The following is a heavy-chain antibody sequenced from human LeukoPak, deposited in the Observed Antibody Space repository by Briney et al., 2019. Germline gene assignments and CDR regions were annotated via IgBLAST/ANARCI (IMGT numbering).Heavy chain of an antibody. CDR2: ISSSSSTI. V-gene: IGHV3-48*02. Sequence: GSLRLSCAASGFTFSSYSMNWVRQAPGKGLEWVSYISSSSSTIYYADSVKGRFTISRDNAKNSLYLQMNSLRDEDTAVYYCARGPTVTTLMYYFDYWGQGTLVTVSS. J-gene: IGHJ4*02. CDR1: GFTFSSYS. CDR3: ARGPTVTTLMYYFDY. D-gene: IGHD4-11*01.